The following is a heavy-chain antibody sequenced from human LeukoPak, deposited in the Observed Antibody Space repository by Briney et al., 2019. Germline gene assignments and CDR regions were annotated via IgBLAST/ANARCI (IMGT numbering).Heavy chain of an antibody. CDR1: GFTFNYAW. D-gene: IGHD1-7*01. CDR3: TTDEDWNYARKDV. V-gene: IGHV3-15*04. CDR2: TVSEIDGGTT. J-gene: IGHJ6*02. Sequence: PGGSLRLSCAASGFTFNYAWMSWVRQVPGKGLEWVGQTVSEIDGGTTDYATPVKGRFTISRDDSKSMLYLQMNSLKIEDTAVYYCTTDEDWNYARKDVWGQGATVIVSS.